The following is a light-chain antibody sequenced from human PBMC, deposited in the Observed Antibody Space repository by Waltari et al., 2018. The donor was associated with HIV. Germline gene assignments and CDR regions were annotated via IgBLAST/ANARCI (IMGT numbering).Light chain of an antibody. CDR1: SSDVGSYNL. J-gene: IGLJ2*01. CDR2: EGS. Sequence: QSALTQPASVSGSPGQSITISCPGTSSDVGSYNLVSWYQQHPGKAPKLMIYEGSKRPSGVSNRFSGSKSGNTASLTISGLQAEDEADYYCCSYAGSSTHVVFGGGTKRTVL. CDR3: CSYAGSSTHVV. V-gene: IGLV2-23*01.